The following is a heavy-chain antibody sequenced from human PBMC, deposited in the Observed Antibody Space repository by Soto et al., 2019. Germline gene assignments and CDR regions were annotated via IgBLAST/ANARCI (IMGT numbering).Heavy chain of an antibody. CDR3: TIGSWSGAVFDI. V-gene: IGHV1-69*02. CDR1: GGTFSTYS. J-gene: IGHJ3*02. CDR2: IIPMLGIR. Sequence: QVQLVQSGAEVKKPGSSVKVSCKDSGGTFSTYSMFWVRQAPGQGLEWMGRIIPMLGIRNYAKRFQDRVTITADKSTATAHMGLSSLRSEDTALYYCTIGSWSGAVFDIWGQGTMVTVSS. D-gene: IGHD6-19*01.